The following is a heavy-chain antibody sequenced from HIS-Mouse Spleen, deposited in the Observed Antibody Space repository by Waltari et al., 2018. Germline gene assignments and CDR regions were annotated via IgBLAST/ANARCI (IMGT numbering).Heavy chain of an antibody. J-gene: IGHJ2*01. CDR2: IYYSGST. CDR3: AREIPYSSSWYDWYFDL. Sequence: QLQLQESGPGLVKPSETLSLTCTVSGGSSSSSSYFGGWIGQPPGKGLEWIGSIYYSGSTYYNPSLKSRVTISVDTSKNQFSLKLSSVTAADTAVYYCAREIPYSSSWYDWYFDLWGRGTLVTVSS. V-gene: IGHV4-39*07. D-gene: IGHD6-13*01. CDR1: GGSSSSSSYF.